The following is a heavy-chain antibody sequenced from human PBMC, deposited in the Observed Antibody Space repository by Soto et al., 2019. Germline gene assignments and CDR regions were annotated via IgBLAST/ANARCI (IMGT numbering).Heavy chain of an antibody. J-gene: IGHJ4*01. V-gene: IGHV4-34*01. CDR2: IHPSGST. D-gene: IGHD5-18*01. Sequence: ETLSLTCAVYGGSFSGYYWSWIRQPPGKGLEWIGEIHPSGSTNYNPSLKSRVTISVNTSKSQFSLNLSSVTAADTAVYFCARGQDTAKVGYWGHGTLVTVSS. CDR3: ARGQDTAKVGY. CDR1: GGSFSGYY.